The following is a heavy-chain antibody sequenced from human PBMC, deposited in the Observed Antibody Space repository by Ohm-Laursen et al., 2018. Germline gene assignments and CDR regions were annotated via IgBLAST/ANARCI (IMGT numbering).Heavy chain of an antibody. CDR1: GYSFNSNH. V-gene: IGHV1-8*02. Sequence: ASVKVSCKASGYSFNSNHMQWLRQAPGQGLEWMGWMNPNSSNTGYAQKFQGRVTMTRNTSISTAYMELSSLRSEDTAVYYCARGGGYSYGYSYWGQGTLVTVSS. CDR3: ARGGGYSYGYSY. CDR2: MNPNSSNT. D-gene: IGHD5-18*01. J-gene: IGHJ4*02.